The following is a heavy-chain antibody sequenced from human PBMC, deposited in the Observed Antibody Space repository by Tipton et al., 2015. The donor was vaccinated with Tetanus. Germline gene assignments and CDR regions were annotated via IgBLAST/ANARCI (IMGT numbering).Heavy chain of an antibody. J-gene: IGHJ4*02. V-gene: IGHV4-34*01. Sequence: TLSLTCAVYGGSFSGYYWTWIRQPPVKGLEWIGEINPSGSTNYNPSLKSRVTISVDTSKNRVSLKLNSVTAADTAVYYCARADYNLSRKGPFDSWGQGTLVLVSS. CDR1: GGSFSGYY. CDR2: INPSGST. CDR3: ARADYNLSRKGPFDS. D-gene: IGHD3-10*01.